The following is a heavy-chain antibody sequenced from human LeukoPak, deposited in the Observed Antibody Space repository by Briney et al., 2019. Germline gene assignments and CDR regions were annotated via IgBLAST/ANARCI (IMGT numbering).Heavy chain of an antibody. CDR1: GFTFSGHW. CDR3: ARERNYGDYGYYYYYMDV. Sequence: GGSLRLSCAVSGFTFSGHWMFWVRQAPGKGLEWVSSDGSGTGYTDSVKGRFTISRDNAKNSLYLQMNSLRAEDTAVYYCARERNYGDYGYYYYYMDVWGKGTTVTVSS. CDR2: DGSGT. D-gene: IGHD4-17*01. J-gene: IGHJ6*03. V-gene: IGHV3-74*01.